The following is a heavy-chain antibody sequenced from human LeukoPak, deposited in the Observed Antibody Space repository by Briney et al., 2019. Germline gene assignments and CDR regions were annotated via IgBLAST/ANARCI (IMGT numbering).Heavy chain of an antibody. Sequence: ASVTVSCKASGYTFTSYGISWVRQAPGQGLEWMGWISAYNGNTNYAQKLQGRVTMTTDTSTSTAYMELRSLRSDDTAVYYFARDPLTIPGYWFDPWGQGTLVTVSS. CDR1: GYTFTSYG. J-gene: IGHJ5*02. D-gene: IGHD3-9*01. V-gene: IGHV1-18*04. CDR3: ARDPLTIPGYWFDP. CDR2: ISAYNGNT.